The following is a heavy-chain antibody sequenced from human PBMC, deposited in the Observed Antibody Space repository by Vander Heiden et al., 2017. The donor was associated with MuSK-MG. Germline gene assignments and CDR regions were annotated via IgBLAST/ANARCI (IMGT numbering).Heavy chain of an antibody. J-gene: IGHJ4*02. D-gene: IGHD6-19*01. CDR3: AKSEEVAGAVDY. CDR1: GFTFSHYA. Sequence: EIQLVESGGGLVQPGGSLRLSCAASGFTFSHYAMNWVRQAPGKGLEWISYISGSSSTIYYADSVKGRFAISRDNAENSVHLQMNSLRAEDTAVYYCAKSEEVAGAVDYRGQGTLVTVSS. CDR2: ISGSSSTI. V-gene: IGHV3-48*04.